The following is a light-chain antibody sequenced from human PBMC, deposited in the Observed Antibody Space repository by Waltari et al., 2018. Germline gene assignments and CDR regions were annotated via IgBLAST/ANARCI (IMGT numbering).Light chain of an antibody. Sequence: EIVLTQSTATLSLSPGEGVTLSCRASQSVGSRLAWYQQKPGQAPRLLIYDASNRATGIPARFSGSGSGTDFTLTISSLEPEDFAVYYCQQRTNWPPWTFGQGTKVEIK. J-gene: IGKJ1*01. CDR3: QQRTNWPPWT. CDR1: QSVGSR. V-gene: IGKV3-11*01. CDR2: DAS.